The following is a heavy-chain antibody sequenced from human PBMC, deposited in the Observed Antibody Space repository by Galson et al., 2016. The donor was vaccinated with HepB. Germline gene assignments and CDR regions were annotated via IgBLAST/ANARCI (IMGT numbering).Heavy chain of an antibody. V-gene: IGHV3-53*01. D-gene: IGHD7-27*01. Sequence: LRLSCAASGFIVGSSYMNLVRQAPGKGLEWVSVLYSGGSTNYADSVKGRFTISRDNAKKSVYLQMNRLRAEDTAVYYCARVLGYYYGMDVWGQGTTVTVSS. CDR2: LYSGGST. CDR1: GFIVGSSY. J-gene: IGHJ6*02. CDR3: ARVLGYYYGMDV.